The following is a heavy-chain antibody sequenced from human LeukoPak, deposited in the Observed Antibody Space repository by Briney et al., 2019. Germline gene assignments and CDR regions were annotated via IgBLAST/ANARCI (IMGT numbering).Heavy chain of an antibody. Sequence: GASVKVSCKASGYTFTGYYMHWVRQAPGQGLEWMGWINPNSGGTNYAQKFQGRVTMTRDTSISTAYMELSRLRSDDTAVYYCARELTTVTTFKYFQHWGQGTLVTVSS. CDR2: INPNSGGT. CDR3: ARELTTVTTFKYFQH. V-gene: IGHV1-2*02. J-gene: IGHJ1*01. D-gene: IGHD4-17*01. CDR1: GYTFTGYY.